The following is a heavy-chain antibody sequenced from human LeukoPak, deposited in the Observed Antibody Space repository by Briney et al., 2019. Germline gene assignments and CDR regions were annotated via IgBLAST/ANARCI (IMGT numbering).Heavy chain of an antibody. CDR1: GFTFSSYS. Sequence: NAGGSLRLSCAASGFTFSSYSMNWVRQAPGKGLEWVSSISSSSSYIYYADSAKGRFTISRDNAKNSLYLQMNSLRAEDTAVYYCARGAREYYYDSSGPFDYWGQGTLVTVSS. CDR3: ARGAREYYYDSSGPFDY. V-gene: IGHV3-21*01. CDR2: ISSSSSYI. J-gene: IGHJ4*02. D-gene: IGHD3-22*01.